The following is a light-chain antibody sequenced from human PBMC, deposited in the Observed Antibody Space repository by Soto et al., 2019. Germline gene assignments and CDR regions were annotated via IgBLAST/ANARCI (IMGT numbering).Light chain of an antibody. Sequence: EIVLTQSPATLSLSPGERATLSCGASQSVSSSYLAWYQQKPGQAPRLLIYDASNRATGIPARFSGSGSGTDFTLTISSLEPEDFAVYYCHQRQSWPRTFGQGTKVDIK. V-gene: IGKV3D-20*02. CDR3: HQRQSWPRT. J-gene: IGKJ1*01. CDR2: DAS. CDR1: QSVSSSY.